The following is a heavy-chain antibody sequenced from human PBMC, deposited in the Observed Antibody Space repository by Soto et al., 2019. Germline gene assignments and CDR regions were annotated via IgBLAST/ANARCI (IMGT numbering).Heavy chain of an antibody. CDR2: ISWNSGSI. J-gene: IGHJ4*02. CDR1: GFTFDDYA. CDR3: AKDRGDLYYFDY. D-gene: IGHD4-17*01. V-gene: IGHV3-9*01. Sequence: GGSLRLSCAASGFTFDDYAMHWVRQAPGKGLEWVSGISWNSGSIGYADSVKGRFTISRDNAKNSLYLQMNSLRAEDTALYYCAKDRGDLYYFDYWGQGTLVTVSS.